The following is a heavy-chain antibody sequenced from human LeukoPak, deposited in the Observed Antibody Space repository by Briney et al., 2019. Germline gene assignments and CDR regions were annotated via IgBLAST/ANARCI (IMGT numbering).Heavy chain of an antibody. CDR1: GLTFSSYV. J-gene: IGHJ4*02. CDR2: ISGGGGST. D-gene: IGHD1-26*01. Sequence: GGSLRLSCAVSGLTFSSYVMHWVRQAPGKGLEWVSTISGGGGSTYYADSVKGRFTISRDNSKNTLYLQVNSLRAEDTAVYYCAKGGKWDVTPFDYWGQGTLVTVSS. V-gene: IGHV3-23*01. CDR3: AKGGKWDVTPFDY.